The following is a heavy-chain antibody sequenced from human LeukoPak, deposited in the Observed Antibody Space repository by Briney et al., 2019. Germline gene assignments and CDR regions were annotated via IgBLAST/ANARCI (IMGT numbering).Heavy chain of an antibody. CDR1: GFTFSSYG. J-gene: IGHJ6*03. CDR2: ISYDGSNK. D-gene: IGHD6-19*01. Sequence: GGSLRLSCAASGFTFSSYGMSWVRQAPGKGLEWVAVISYDGSNKYYADSVKGRFTISRDNSKNTLYLQMNSLRAEDTAVYYCAKEKPDSSNYYYYYMDVWGKGTTVTVSS. V-gene: IGHV3-30*18. CDR3: AKEKPDSSNYYYYYMDV.